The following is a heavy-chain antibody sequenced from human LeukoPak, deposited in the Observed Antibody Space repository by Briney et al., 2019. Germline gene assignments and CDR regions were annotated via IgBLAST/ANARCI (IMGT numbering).Heavy chain of an antibody. Sequence: GRSLRLSCVASGFTFSSDAMHWIRQAPGKGLEWVSYIGSSGSTIYYADSVKGRFTISRDNAKNSLYLQMNSLRAEDTAVYYCARDVDTAMVPAFDIWGQGTMVTVSS. CDR1: GFTFSSDA. CDR3: ARDVDTAMVPAFDI. D-gene: IGHD5-18*01. V-gene: IGHV3-48*04. CDR2: IGSSGSTI. J-gene: IGHJ3*02.